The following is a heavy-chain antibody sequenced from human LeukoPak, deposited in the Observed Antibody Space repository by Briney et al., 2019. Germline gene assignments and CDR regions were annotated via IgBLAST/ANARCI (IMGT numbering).Heavy chain of an antibody. J-gene: IGHJ4*02. CDR3: AFSWTKTKTLDY. D-gene: IGHD3/OR15-3a*01. CDR2: IYYSGST. CDR1: GGSISSYY. V-gene: IGHV4-59*04. Sequence: SETLSLTCTVSGGSISSYYWSWIRQPPGKGLEWIGYIYYSGSTYYNPSLKSRVTISVDTSKNQFSLKLSSVTAADTAVNYCAFSWTKTKTLDYWGQGTLVTVSS.